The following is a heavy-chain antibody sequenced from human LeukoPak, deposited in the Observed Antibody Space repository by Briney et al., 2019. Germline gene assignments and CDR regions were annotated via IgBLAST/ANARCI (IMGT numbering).Heavy chain of an antibody. J-gene: IGHJ5*02. D-gene: IGHD3-10*01. CDR2: ISYDGSNK. Sequence: GRGLTLSRPATGFTCRSYAMHGVRQAAAKGRAWMGVISYDGSNKYYAYSVKGRFPISRDNSKNTLYLQMNSLRAEDTAVYYCARDGYYGSGREGFDPWGQGTLVTVSS. CDR3: ARDGYYGSGREGFDP. V-gene: IGHV3-30-3*01. CDR1: GFTCRSYA.